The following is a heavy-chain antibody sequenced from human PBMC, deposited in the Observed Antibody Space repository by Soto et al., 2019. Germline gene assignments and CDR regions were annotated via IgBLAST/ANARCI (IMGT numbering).Heavy chain of an antibody. D-gene: IGHD3-22*01. CDR3: AALLRDSSGYYYVGNAFDI. Sequence: QMQLVQSGPEVKKPGTSVKVSCKASGFTFTSSAVQWVRQARGQRLEWIGWIVVGSGNTNYAQKXXERVTITRDMXXSXAXXELSSLRSEDTAVYYCAALLRDSSGYYYVGNAFDIWGQGTMVTVSS. CDR2: IVVGSGNT. CDR1: GFTFTSSA. J-gene: IGHJ3*02. V-gene: IGHV1-58*01.